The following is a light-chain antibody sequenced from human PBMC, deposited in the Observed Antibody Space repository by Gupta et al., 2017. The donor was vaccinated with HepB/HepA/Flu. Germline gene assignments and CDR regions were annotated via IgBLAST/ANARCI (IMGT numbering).Light chain of an antibody. CDR1: QSISSY. Sequence: DIQMTQSPSSLSASVGDRVTITCRASQSISSYLNWYQHKPGKAPKLLIYAASRLQSGVPSRISGSGSVTDFTLTISRLQPEAFATYYCRQSDSTPITFGGGTKVEIK. V-gene: IGKV1-39*01. CDR2: AAS. J-gene: IGKJ4*02. CDR3: RQSDSTPIT.